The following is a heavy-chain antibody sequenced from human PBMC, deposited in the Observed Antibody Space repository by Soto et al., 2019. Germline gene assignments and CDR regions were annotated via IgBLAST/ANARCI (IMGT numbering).Heavy chain of an antibody. CDR3: ARDVLRIRSMDV. CDR2: IYYSGST. J-gene: IGHJ6*02. V-gene: IGHV4-31*03. Sequence: SETLSLTCTVSGGSISSGGFYWSWIRQHPGKGLEWIGYIYYSGSTYYNPSLKSRVTISVDTSKNQFSLKLSSVTAADTAVYYCARDVLRIRSMDVWGQGTTVTVSS. CDR1: GGSISSGGFY. D-gene: IGHD5-12*01.